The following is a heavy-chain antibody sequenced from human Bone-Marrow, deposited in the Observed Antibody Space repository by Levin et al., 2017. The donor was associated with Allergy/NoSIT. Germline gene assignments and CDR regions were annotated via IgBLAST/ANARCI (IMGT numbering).Heavy chain of an antibody. J-gene: IGHJ4*02. D-gene: IGHD3-10*01. V-gene: IGHV3-48*01. Sequence: GGSLRLSCRGSGFTFTAYSMTWVRQAPGKGLEWVSYISPTTGTVYYADSVRGRFTISSDNPKSSVYLQMNSLRAEDAAVYYCTADLPGASRGADYWGQGSQVTVSS. CDR3: TADLPGASRGADY. CDR2: ISPTTGTV. CDR1: GFTFTAYS.